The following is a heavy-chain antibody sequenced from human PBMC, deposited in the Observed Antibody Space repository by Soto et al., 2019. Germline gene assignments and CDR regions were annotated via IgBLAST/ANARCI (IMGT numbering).Heavy chain of an antibody. J-gene: IGHJ4*02. V-gene: IGHV3-30*03. CDR1: GFTFTTYG. Sequence: LRLSCAASGFTFTTYGMHWVRQAPGKGLEWVAVISYDGTNKFYEDSVDGRFTISRDNSKNTLFLQMNSLRPEDTAVYYCARGTPYTTGWYYFDLWGQGTLVTV. D-gene: IGHD6-19*01. CDR2: ISYDGTNK. CDR3: ARGTPYTTGWYYFDL.